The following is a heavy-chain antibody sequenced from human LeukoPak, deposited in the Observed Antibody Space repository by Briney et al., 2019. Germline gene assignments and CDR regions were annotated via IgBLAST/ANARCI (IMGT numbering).Heavy chain of an antibody. V-gene: IGHV3-11*01. CDR2: ISSSGSTI. Sequence: PGGSLRLSCAASGFTFSDYYVSWIRQAPGKGLEWVSYISSSGSTIYYADSVKGRFTISRDNAKNSLYLQMNSLRAEDTAVYYCAKAPTITRDRYDYWGQGTLVTVSS. D-gene: IGHD5-24*01. J-gene: IGHJ4*02. CDR3: AKAPTITRDRYDY. CDR1: GFTFSDYY.